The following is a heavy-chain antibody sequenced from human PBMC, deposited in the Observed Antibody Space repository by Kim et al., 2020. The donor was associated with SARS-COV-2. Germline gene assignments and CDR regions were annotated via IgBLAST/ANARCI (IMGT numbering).Heavy chain of an antibody. CDR2: IYYSGST. J-gene: IGHJ4*02. CDR1: GGSISSSSYY. D-gene: IGHD3-10*01. Sequence: SETLSHTCTVSGGSISSSSYYWGWIRQPPGKGLEWIGSIYYSGSTYYNPSLKSRVTISVDTSKNQFSLKLRSVTAADTAVYYCARDPSWFGKFDYWGQGT. CDR3: ARDPSWFGKFDY. V-gene: IGHV4-39*07.